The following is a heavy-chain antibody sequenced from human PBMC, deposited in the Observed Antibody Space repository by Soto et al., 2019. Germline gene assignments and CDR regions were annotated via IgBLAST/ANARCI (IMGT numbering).Heavy chain of an antibody. CDR1: GYSFTDYH. V-gene: IGHV1-2*04. D-gene: IGHD2-8*01. J-gene: IGHJ6*02. Sequence: GASVKVSCKASGYSFTDYHIHWVRQAPGQGLEWLGRINPKSGGTSTAQKFQGWVTMTTDTSISTASMELTRLTSDDTAIYYCARGDSTDCSKGVCSFFYNHDMDVWGQGPTVTLSS. CDR3: ARGDSTDCSKGVCSFFYNHDMDV. CDR2: INPKSGGT.